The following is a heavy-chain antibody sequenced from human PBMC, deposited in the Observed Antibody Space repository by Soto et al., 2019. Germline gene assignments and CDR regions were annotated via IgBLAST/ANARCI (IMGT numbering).Heavy chain of an antibody. Sequence: QVQLQESGPGLVRSSQTLSLTCTVSGGSISTDHYHWTWIRQAPGKGLEWIGYIHYSGSIQFNPSLQSRVSMSVDTSKNLFSLRLSSVTAADTAVYFCAREDDGGDRDYYGLDVWGQGTTVTVSS. D-gene: IGHD2-21*02. J-gene: IGHJ6*02. CDR1: GGSISTDHYH. CDR3: AREDDGGDRDYYGLDV. V-gene: IGHV4-30-4*01. CDR2: IHYSGSI.